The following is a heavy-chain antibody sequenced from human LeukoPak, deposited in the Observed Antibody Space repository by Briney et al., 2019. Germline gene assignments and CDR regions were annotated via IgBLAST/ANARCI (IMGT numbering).Heavy chain of an antibody. CDR2: ISSNSSYI. Sequence: GGSLRLSCAASGFTFSSYSLNWVRQAPGKGLEWVSSISSNSSYIYYADSVKGRFTISRDNAKNSLYLQMNSLRAEDTAVYYCARALGGYVVGGIGTHYWGQGTLVTVSS. CDR3: ARALGGYVVGGIGTHY. V-gene: IGHV3-21*01. D-gene: IGHD5-12*01. J-gene: IGHJ4*02. CDR1: GFTFSSYS.